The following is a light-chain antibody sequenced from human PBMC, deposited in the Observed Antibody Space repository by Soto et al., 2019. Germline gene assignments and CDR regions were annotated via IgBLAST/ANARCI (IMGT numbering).Light chain of an antibody. CDR2: KAS. Sequence: DIQMTQSPSTLSGSVGDRVTITCRASQTISSWLAWYQQKPGKAPNLLIYKASTLKSGVPSRFIRSGSGTEFTLTISSLQPDDFAPYYFQHYNSYSEAFGQGTKVELK. CDR1: QTISSW. CDR3: QHYNSYSEA. V-gene: IGKV1-5*03. J-gene: IGKJ1*01.